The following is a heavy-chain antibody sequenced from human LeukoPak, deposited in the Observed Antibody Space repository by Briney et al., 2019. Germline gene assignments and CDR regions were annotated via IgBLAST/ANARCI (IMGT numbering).Heavy chain of an antibody. CDR2: VSDRDGST. D-gene: IGHD6-13*01. V-gene: IGHV3-23*01. J-gene: IGHJ5*02. Sequence: PGGSLRLSCAASGFTFTTYAMSWVRQAPGKGLEWVSTVSDRDGSTYYADSVKGRFTISRDSSKNTLFLQMNSLRAEDTAVYYCAREGAAAERNWFDPWGQGTLVTVSS. CDR3: AREGAAAERNWFDP. CDR1: GFTFTTYA.